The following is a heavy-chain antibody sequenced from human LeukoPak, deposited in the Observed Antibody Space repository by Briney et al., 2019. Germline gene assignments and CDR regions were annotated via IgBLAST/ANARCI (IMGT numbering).Heavy chain of an antibody. V-gene: IGHV3-74*01. CDR2: VNSDGSST. Sequence: GGSLRLSCAASGFTFSSYWMHWVRQAPGKGLVWVSRVNSDGSSTTYADSVKGRFTISRDNAKNTLNLQMNSLRAEDTAVYYCARDLGQYYDTSDNWFDPWGQGTLVTVSS. J-gene: IGHJ5*02. CDR3: ARDLGQYYDTSDNWFDP. CDR1: GFTFSSYW. D-gene: IGHD3-22*01.